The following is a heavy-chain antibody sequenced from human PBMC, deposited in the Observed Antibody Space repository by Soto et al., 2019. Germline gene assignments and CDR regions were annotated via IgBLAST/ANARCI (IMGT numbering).Heavy chain of an antibody. CDR2: IYPGNSDT. V-gene: IGHV5-51*01. CDR1: GYTFTDYW. CDR3: ARKHRNFRYSSFAMDL. Sequence: GETLKISCKGSGYTFTDYWIGWVRQLPGKGLEWMGIIYPGNSDTRYSPSFQGHVTITVDKSTNTAYLQWNTLRASDTAMYYCARKHRNFRYSSFAMDLGGQGTTVTVPS. D-gene: IGHD2-15*01. J-gene: IGHJ6*02.